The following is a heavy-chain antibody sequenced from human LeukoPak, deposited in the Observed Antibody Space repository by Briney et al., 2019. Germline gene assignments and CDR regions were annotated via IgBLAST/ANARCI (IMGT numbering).Heavy chain of an antibody. CDR1: GYTFTSYG. D-gene: IGHD1-26*01. CDR2: ISAYNGNT. Sequence: GASVKVSCKASGYTFTSYGISWVRQAPGQGLEWMGWISAYNGNTNFAQKPQGRVTMTTDTSTSTACMELRSLRSDDTAVYYCARDGASGSFDYWGQGTLVTVSS. J-gene: IGHJ4*02. V-gene: IGHV1-18*01. CDR3: ARDGASGSFDY.